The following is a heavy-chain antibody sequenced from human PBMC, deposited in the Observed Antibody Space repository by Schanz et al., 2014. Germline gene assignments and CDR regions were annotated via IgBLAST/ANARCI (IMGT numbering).Heavy chain of an antibody. J-gene: IGHJ6*02. Sequence: QVQLVQSGAEVKKPGASVKVSCKASGYTFISYGIKWVRQAPGQGLEWMGWISAYNGHTDYAQKLQGRVTLTTDTSTSAAYMELRNLRSDDTAVYYCARAKRVGDIDAWGQGPTDTVSS. CDR3: ARAKRVGDIDA. V-gene: IGHV1-18*01. CDR2: ISAYNGHT. D-gene: IGHD3-10*01. CDR1: GYTFISYG.